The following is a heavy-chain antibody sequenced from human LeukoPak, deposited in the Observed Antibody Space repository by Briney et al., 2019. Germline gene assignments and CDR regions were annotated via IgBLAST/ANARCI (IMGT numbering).Heavy chain of an antibody. J-gene: IGHJ5*02. Sequence: SQTLSLTCAVSGGSISSGGYSWSWIRQPPGKGLEWIGYIYHSGSTYYNPSLKSRVTISVDRSKNQFSLKLSSVTAADTAVYYCARARFFIVGATNWFDPWGQGTLVTVSS. CDR1: GGSISSGGYS. D-gene: IGHD1-26*01. CDR2: IYHSGST. CDR3: ARARFFIVGATNWFDP. V-gene: IGHV4-30-2*01.